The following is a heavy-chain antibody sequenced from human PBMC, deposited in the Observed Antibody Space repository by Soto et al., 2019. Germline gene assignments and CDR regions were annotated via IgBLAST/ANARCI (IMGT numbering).Heavy chain of an antibody. V-gene: IGHV1-18*01. CDR3: GRYSPPFDY. CDR2: ISAYNGNT. J-gene: IGHJ4*02. Sequence: GASVKVSCKASGYTFTSYGISWVRQAPGQGLEWMGWISAYNGNTKNAQKLQGRVTMTTDTSTSTAYMELRSLRSDDTAVYYCGRYSPPFDYWGQGTLVPVSS. D-gene: IGHD2-21*01. CDR1: GYTFTSYG.